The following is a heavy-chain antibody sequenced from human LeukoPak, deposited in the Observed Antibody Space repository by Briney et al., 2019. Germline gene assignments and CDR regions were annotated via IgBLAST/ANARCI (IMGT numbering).Heavy chain of an antibody. J-gene: IGHJ4*02. CDR2: ISGSGGST. CDR3: SKARIAVAAEGSFFDY. D-gene: IGHD6-19*01. CDR1: GFTFSSYA. Sequence: GGSLRLSCAASGFTFSSYAMSWVRQAPGKGLEWVSAISGSGGSTYCADSVKGRFTISRDNSKNTLYLQMNSLRAEDTAVYYCSKARIAVAAEGSFFDYWGQGTLVTVSS. V-gene: IGHV3-23*01.